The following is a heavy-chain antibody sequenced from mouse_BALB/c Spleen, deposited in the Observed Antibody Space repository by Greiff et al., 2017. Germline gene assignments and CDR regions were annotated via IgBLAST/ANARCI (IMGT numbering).Heavy chain of an antibody. V-gene: IGHV1-80*01. D-gene: IGHD2-1*01. J-gene: IGHJ2*01. Sequence: QVQLQQSGAELVRPGSSVKISCKASGYAFSSYWMNWVKQRPGQGLEWIGQIYPGDGDTNYNGKFKGKATLTADKSSSTAYMQLSSLTSEDSAVYFCARSGESDGNPSFDYWGQGTTLTVSS. CDR1: GYAFSSYW. CDR3: ARSGESDGNPSFDY. CDR2: IYPGDGDT.